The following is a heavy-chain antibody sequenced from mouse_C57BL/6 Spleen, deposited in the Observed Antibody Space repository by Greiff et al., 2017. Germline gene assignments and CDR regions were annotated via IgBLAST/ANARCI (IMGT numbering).Heavy chain of an antibody. CDR1: GYSFTGYY. V-gene: IGHV1-42*01. CDR2: INPSPGGT. D-gene: IGHD1-1*01. Sequence: EVMLVESGPELVKPGASVKISCKASGYSFTGYYMNWVKQSPEKSLEWIGEINPSPGGTTYTQKFKSKATLTVDKSSSTAYMQLKSLTSEDSAVYYCARTTVVASLYWYFEVWGTGTTVTVSS. CDR3: ARTTVVASLYWYFEV. J-gene: IGHJ1*03.